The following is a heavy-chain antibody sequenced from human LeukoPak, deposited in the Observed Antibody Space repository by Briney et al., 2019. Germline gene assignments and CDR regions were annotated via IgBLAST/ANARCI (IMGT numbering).Heavy chain of an antibody. Sequence: SETLSLTCTVSSGSISGYYWSWIRQPPGKGLEWIGYIYYSGSTNYNPSLKSRVTISVDTSKNQFSLKLSSVTAADTAVYYCARAVVGATKGGLDYWGQGTLVTVSS. J-gene: IGHJ4*02. CDR1: SGSISGYY. D-gene: IGHD1-26*01. CDR3: ARAVVGATKGGLDY. CDR2: IYYSGST. V-gene: IGHV4-59*01.